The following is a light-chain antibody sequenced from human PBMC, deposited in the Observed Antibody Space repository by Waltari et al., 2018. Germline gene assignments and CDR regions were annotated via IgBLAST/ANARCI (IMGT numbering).Light chain of an antibody. J-gene: IGKJ1*01. CDR2: EAS. CDR3: QQYNSYSRT. Sequence: DIQMTQSPSTLSASVGDRATIPCRASQSISSWLAWYQQKPGKAPKLLIYEASGLESGVPSRFSGSGSGTEFTLTISRLQHDDFATYYCQQYNSYSRTFGQGTKVEIK. V-gene: IGKV1-5*03. CDR1: QSISSW.